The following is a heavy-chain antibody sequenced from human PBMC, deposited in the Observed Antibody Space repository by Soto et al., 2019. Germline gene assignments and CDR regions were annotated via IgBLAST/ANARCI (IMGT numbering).Heavy chain of an antibody. D-gene: IGHD2-8*01. CDR2: IGTAGDT. V-gene: IGHV3-13*01. J-gene: IGHJ5*02. CDR1: GFTFSSYD. Sequence: EVQLVESGGGLVQPGGSLRLSCAASGFTFSSYDMHWVRQATGKRLEWVSAIGTAGDTYYPGSVKGRFTISRENAKNSLYLQMNSLRAEDAAVYYCARDQGSPFGMYSIWFDPWGQGTLVTVSS. CDR3: ARDQGSPFGMYSIWFDP.